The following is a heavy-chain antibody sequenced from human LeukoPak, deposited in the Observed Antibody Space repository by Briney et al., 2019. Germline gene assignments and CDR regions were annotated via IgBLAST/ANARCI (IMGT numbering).Heavy chain of an antibody. D-gene: IGHD4-17*01. CDR2: INHSGST. CDR3: ARRVRVFRTTVTTGYFDY. Sequence: SETLSLTCAVYGGPFSGYYWSWIRQPPGEGLEWIGEINHSGSTNYNPSLKSRVTISVDTSKDQFSLKLSSVTAADTAVYYCARRVRVFRTTVTTGYFDYWGQGNLVTVSS. V-gene: IGHV4-34*01. CDR1: GGPFSGYY. J-gene: IGHJ4*02.